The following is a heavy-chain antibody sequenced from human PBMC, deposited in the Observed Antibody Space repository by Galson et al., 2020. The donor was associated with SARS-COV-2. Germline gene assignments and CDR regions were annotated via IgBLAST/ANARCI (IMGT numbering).Heavy chain of an antibody. CDR2: ISGSGGST. D-gene: IGHD3-10*01. CDR1: GFTFSSYA. CDR3: AKDYDGSGSYSDAFDI. Sequence: GGSLRLSCAASGFTFSSYAMSWVRQAPGKGLEWVSAISGSGGSTYYADSVKGRFTISRDNSKNTLYLQMNSLRAEDKAVYYCAKDYDGSGSYSDAFDIWGQGTMVTVSS. V-gene: IGHV3-23*01. J-gene: IGHJ3*02.